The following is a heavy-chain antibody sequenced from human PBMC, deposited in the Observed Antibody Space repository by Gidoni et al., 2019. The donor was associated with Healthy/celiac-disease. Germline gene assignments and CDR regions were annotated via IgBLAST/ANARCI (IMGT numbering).Heavy chain of an antibody. CDR3: TRLTVAGP. D-gene: IGHD6-19*01. Sequence: EVQLVESGGGLVQPGGSLKLSCAASGFTFSGSAMHWVRKASGKGLEWVGRIRSKANSYATAYAASVKGRFTISRDDSKNTAYLQMNSLKTEDTAVYYCTRLTVAGPWGQGTLVTVSS. CDR2: IRSKANSYAT. CDR1: GFTFSGSA. V-gene: IGHV3-73*01. J-gene: IGHJ5*02.